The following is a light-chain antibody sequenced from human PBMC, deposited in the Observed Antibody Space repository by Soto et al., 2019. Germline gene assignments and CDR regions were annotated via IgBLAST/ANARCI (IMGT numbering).Light chain of an antibody. CDR2: DVS. J-gene: IGKJ1*01. CDR1: QTISSW. CDR3: QHYNSYPEA. V-gene: IGKV1-5*01. Sequence: DIQMTQSPSTLSASVGDRVTITCRASQTISSWLAWYQQKPGKAPKLLIYDVSTLGSGVPSRFSGSGSGTEFTLTISSLQPDDFATYYCQHYNSYPEAFGQGTKVDIK.